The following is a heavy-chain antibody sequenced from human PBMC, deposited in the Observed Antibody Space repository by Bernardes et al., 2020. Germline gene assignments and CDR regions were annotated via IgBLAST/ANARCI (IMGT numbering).Heavy chain of an antibody. Sequence: SETLSLTCTVSGGSLSSKNWWSCVLQSPGKGLEWIGDISPGGSTNYNPSLESRLTISLDRSNNQFNLKLDSVSVADTAVYYCARGKGNGDYYWPAFDIWGRGTTVTVSS. CDR1: GGSLSSKNW. CDR2: ISPGGST. CDR3: ARGKGNGDYYWPAFDI. J-gene: IGHJ3*02. D-gene: IGHD4-17*01. V-gene: IGHV4-4*02.